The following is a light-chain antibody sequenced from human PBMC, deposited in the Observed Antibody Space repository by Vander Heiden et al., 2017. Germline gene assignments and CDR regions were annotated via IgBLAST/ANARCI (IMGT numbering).Light chain of an antibody. J-gene: IGKJ3*01. Sequence: EIVLSQSPASLSLSLGERATLSCRASQNVRPCLAWYQQKPGQAPRLLIYDASNRATGIPARFSGSVSGTDFNHSISSREPEDFAVYYCQQRSNWPPCFGPGTKVDI. V-gene: IGKV3-11*01. CDR2: DAS. CDR1: QNVRPC. CDR3: QQRSNWPPC.